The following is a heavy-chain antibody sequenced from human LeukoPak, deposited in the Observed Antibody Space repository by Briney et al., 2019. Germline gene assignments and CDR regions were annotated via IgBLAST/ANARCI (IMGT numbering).Heavy chain of an antibody. Sequence: GGSLRLSCLTSGFTLSTNAMSWVRQAPGKGLEWISGISGSGASTYYADSVKGRFTISRDDSRNTLYLQMNSLRAEDTAVYYCASSTVCDSWGQGTLVTVSS. CDR3: ASSTVCDS. CDR2: ISGSGAST. J-gene: IGHJ4*02. CDR1: GFTLSTNA. D-gene: IGHD4-11*01. V-gene: IGHV3-23*01.